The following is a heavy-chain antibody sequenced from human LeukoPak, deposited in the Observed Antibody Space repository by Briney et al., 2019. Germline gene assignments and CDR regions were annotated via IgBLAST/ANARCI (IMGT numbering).Heavy chain of an antibody. CDR2: IYYSGST. D-gene: IGHD3-9*01. CDR1: GGSISSYY. Sequence: SETLSLTCTVSGGSISSYYLSWIRQPPGKGLEWIGYIYYSGSTNYNPSLKSRVPISVDTYKNQFSLKLSSVTAADTAVYYCARDNIRYRPRLHYYYYGMDVWGQGTTVTVSS. V-gene: IGHV4-59*01. CDR3: ARDNIRYRPRLHYYYYGMDV. J-gene: IGHJ6*02.